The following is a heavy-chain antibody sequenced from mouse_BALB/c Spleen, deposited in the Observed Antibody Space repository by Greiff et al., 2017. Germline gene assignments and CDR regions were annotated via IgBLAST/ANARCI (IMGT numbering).Heavy chain of an antibody. D-gene: IGHD2-2*01. CDR3: VRVYGYDGSMDY. CDR2: IWTGGGT. V-gene: IGHV2-9-2*01. CDR1: GFSLTSYD. J-gene: IGHJ4*01. Sequence: QVQLQQSGPGLVAPSQSLSITCTVSGFSLTSYDISWIRQPPGKGLEWLGVIWTGGGTNYNSAFMSRLSISKDNSKSQVFLKMNSLQTDDTAIYYCVRVYGYDGSMDYWGQGTSVTVSA.